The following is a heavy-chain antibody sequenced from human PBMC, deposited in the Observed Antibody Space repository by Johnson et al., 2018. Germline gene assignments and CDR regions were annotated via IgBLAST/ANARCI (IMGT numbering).Heavy chain of an antibody. CDR3: VGGVGWILQH. CDR2: IKTEGSEK. J-gene: IGHJ1*01. D-gene: IGHD1-26*01. V-gene: IGHV3-7*01. Sequence: EVQLVETGGGLVPQGGSPRLSCAASGFTFSNYWMFWVRQAPGKGLDWVATIKTEGSEKLYVDSVKGRFTMSRDNAKNSLYLQMNSLRDEDTAVYYCVGGVGWILQHWGQGTLVSVSS. CDR1: GFTFSNYW.